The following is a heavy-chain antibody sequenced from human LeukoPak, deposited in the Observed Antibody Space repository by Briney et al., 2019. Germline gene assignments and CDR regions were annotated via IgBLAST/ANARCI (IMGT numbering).Heavy chain of an antibody. Sequence: GASVKVSCKASGYTFTSYGISWVRQAPGQGLEWMGWISAYNGNTNYAQKLQGRVTMTTDTSASTAYMELRSLRSDDTAVYYCAREKEGCGDYQPDYWGHGTLVTVSS. CDR2: ISAYNGNT. CDR1: GYTFTSYG. D-gene: IGHD4-17*01. V-gene: IGHV1-18*01. CDR3: AREKEGCGDYQPDY. J-gene: IGHJ4*01.